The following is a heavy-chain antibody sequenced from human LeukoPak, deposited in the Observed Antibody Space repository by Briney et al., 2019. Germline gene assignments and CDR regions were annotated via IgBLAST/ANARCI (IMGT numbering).Heavy chain of an antibody. D-gene: IGHD1-26*01. V-gene: IGHV4-34*01. CDR2: INHSGST. Sequence: PSETLSLTCAVYGGSFSGYYWSWIRQPPGKGLEWIGDINHSGSTNYNPSLKSRVTISLDTSKNQLSLKLSSVTAADTAVYYCARASGSSGDWGQGTLVTVSS. CDR1: GGSFSGYY. J-gene: IGHJ4*02. CDR3: ARASGSSGD.